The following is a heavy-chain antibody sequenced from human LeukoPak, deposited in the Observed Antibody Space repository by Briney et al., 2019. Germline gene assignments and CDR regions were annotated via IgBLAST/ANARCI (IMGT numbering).Heavy chain of an antibody. CDR3: ARLSRSIAAAGTENSAVVYFDY. Sequence: SETLSLTCAVYGGSFSGYYWSWIRQPPGKGLEWIGEINHSGSTNYNPSLKSRVTISVDTSKNQFSLKLSSVTAADTAVYYCARLSRSIAAAGTENSAVVYFDYWGQGALVTVSS. D-gene: IGHD6-13*01. CDR1: GGSFSGYY. V-gene: IGHV4-34*01. J-gene: IGHJ4*02. CDR2: INHSGST.